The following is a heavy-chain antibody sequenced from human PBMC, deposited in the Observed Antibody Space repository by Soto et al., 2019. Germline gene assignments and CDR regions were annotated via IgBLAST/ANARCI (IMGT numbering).Heavy chain of an antibody. CDR3: ERGVDAGVDV. V-gene: IGHV1-8*01. CDR1: GYTFTSYD. Sequence: QVQLVQSGAEVTKPGASVKVSCKASGYTFTSYDINWVRQATGQGLEWMGWMSPNSGATGYAQKFQGRVTMTRDTSISTAYMELSNLRSEDTDIYYCERGVDAGVDVWGQGTTVTVSS. J-gene: IGHJ6*02. D-gene: IGHD1-1*01. CDR2: MSPNSGAT.